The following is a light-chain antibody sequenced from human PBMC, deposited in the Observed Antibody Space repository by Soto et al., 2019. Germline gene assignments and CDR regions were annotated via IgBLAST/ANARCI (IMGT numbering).Light chain of an antibody. CDR2: TAS. J-gene: IGKJ1*01. CDR3: QQYNTWPPWT. V-gene: IGKV3-15*01. Sequence: EIELTQSPATLSVSLGDRVTLSCRASQNVASNLAWYQQKPGQAPRLLIHTASTRAAGIPARFSGSGSGKDFTLTISSLQSEDLAIYYCQQYNTWPPWTFGQGTKVDI. CDR1: QNVASN.